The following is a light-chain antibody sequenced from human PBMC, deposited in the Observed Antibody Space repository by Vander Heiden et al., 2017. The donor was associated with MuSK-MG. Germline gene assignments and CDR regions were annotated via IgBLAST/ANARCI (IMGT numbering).Light chain of an antibody. V-gene: IGKV1-9*01. CDR1: RNISND. J-gene: IGKJ2*01. CDR3: IQAINYPYT. Sequence: ASPGSASVVARMSIPCLLRRNISNDLDWYQQKPGKAPKLLIYSGSTWESGVPERFSGSGSGTEFTLKISRLEAEDFAAYYCIQAINYPYTFGQGTKLEIK. CDR2: SGS.